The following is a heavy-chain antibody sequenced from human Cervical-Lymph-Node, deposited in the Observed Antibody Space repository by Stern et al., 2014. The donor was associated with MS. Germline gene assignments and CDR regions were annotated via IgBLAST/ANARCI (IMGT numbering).Heavy chain of an antibody. CDR1: GFTFDDYA. CDR2: INWSGDNI. V-gene: IGHV3-20*04. J-gene: IGHJ4*02. CDR3: ARIGGAGTFDY. Sequence: EVQLEESGGGVVRPGGSLRLSCAASGFTFDDYAMSWVRQYPGQGLEWVANINWSGDNIHYAVSVKGRFNISRDNPKNSLYVQMNSLRGEDTAFYYCARIGGAGTFDYWGRGTLVTVSS. D-gene: IGHD1-14*01.